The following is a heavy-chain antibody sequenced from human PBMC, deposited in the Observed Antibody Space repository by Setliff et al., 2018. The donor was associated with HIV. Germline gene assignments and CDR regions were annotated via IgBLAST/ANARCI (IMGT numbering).Heavy chain of an antibody. J-gene: IGHJ6*03. CDR3: ARMAAAGRGHYYYYVDV. CDR1: GASFSNYY. V-gene: IGHV4-34*01. D-gene: IGHD6-13*01. Sequence: PSETLSLTCAVYGASFSNYYWGWVRQPPGKGLEWIGENNHREDTNYNPSLKSRVTISVDTSKNQFSLKLSSVTAADTAVYFCARMAAAGRGHYYYYVDVWGKGTTFTVSS. CDR2: NNHREDT.